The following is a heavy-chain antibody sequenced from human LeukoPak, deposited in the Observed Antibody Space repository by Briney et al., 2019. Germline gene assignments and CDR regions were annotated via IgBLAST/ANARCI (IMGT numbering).Heavy chain of an antibody. CDR1: GYTFTSYG. Sequence: ASVKVPCKASGYTFTSYGISWVRQDPGQGLEWMAWISAYNGNTNYEQKLQGRVTMTTDTSTSTAYMELRSLRSDDTAVYYCARDGGLLWFGELLYTNWFDPWGQGTLVTVSS. J-gene: IGHJ5*02. D-gene: IGHD3-10*01. CDR3: ARDGGLLWFGELLYTNWFDP. V-gene: IGHV1-18*01. CDR2: ISAYNGNT.